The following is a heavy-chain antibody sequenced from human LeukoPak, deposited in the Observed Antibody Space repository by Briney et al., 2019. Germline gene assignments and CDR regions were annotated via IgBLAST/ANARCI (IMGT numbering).Heavy chain of an antibody. V-gene: IGHV1-2*02. J-gene: IGHJ4*02. CDR1: GYTFTDKY. CDR3: VRDLTNPASGDY. CDR2: THPNTGDT. D-gene: IGHD1-14*01. Sequence: ASVKVSCKASGYTFTDKYIHWVRQAPGHGLECMGWTHPNTGDTVYVQKFQGRVSFTRDTSISTAYMELHRLRSDDTAVYYCVRDLTNPASGDYWGQGTLVTVSS.